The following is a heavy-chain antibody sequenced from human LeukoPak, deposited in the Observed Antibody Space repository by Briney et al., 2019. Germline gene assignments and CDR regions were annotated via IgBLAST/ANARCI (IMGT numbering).Heavy chain of an antibody. CDR3: ARKTGYYYGVDV. CDR1: GGSISSSSYY. J-gene: IGHJ6*02. Sequence: PSETLSLTCTVSGGSISSSSYYWGWIRQPPGKGLEWIGTIYYSGSTYYNPSLESRVTISVGTSKNQFSLKLSSVTAADTAVYYCARKTGYYYGVDVWGQGTTVTVSS. V-gene: IGHV4-39*01. CDR2: IYYSGST.